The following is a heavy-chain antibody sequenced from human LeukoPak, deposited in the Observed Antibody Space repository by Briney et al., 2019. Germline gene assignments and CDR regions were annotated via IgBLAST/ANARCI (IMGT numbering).Heavy chain of an antibody. CDR3: ARDGVLRYFDYYYYYMDV. J-gene: IGHJ6*03. CDR2: ISGSGGST. V-gene: IGHV3-23*01. D-gene: IGHD3-9*01. Sequence: PGGSLRLSCAASGFTFKTYGMSWVRQAPGKGLEWVSAISGSGGSTYYADSVKGRFTISRDNAKNSLFLQVNSLRAEDTAVYYCARDGVLRYFDYYYYYMDVWGKGTTVTISS. CDR1: GFTFKTYG.